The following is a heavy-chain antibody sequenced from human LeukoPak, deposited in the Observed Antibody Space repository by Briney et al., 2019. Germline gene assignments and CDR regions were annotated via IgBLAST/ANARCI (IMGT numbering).Heavy chain of an antibody. D-gene: IGHD2/OR15-2a*01. CDR2: ISSSSSYI. J-gene: IGHJ3*02. CDR3: ARVSKFFYGDAFDI. V-gene: IGHV3-21*01. CDR1: GFTFSSYW. Sequence: GGSLRLSCAASGFTFSSYWMSWVRQAPGKGLEWVSSISSSSSYIYYADSVKGRFTISRDNAKNSLYLQMNSLRAEDTAVYYCARVSKFFYGDAFDIWGQGTMVTVSS.